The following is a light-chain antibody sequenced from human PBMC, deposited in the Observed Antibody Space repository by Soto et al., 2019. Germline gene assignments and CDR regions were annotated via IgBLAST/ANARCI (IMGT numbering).Light chain of an antibody. CDR1: QSLVSSDGLTY. CDR3: MQGSHWAT. Sequence: VVMTQPPLSLADTLGQTASISCRSSQSLVSSDGLTYFNWFHQRPGQSPRRLIYKVSNRDSGVPGRFTGNGSGTDFSLPISRVEAGDVGMYYSMQGSHWATFGQGTKLEI. J-gene: IGKJ2*01. CDR2: KVS. V-gene: IGKV2-30*01.